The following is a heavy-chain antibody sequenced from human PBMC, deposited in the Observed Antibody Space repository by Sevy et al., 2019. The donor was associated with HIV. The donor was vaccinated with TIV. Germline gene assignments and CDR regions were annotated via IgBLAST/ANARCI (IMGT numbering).Heavy chain of an antibody. Sequence: ASVKVSCKASGYTFTSYGISWVRQAPGQGLEWMGWISAYNGNTNYAQKLQGRVTMTTDTSTITAYMELRSLRSDDTAVYYCARARGIAAAGILPDYWGQGTLVTVSS. D-gene: IGHD6-13*01. J-gene: IGHJ4*02. CDR2: ISAYNGNT. CDR1: GYTFTSYG. CDR3: ARARGIAAAGILPDY. V-gene: IGHV1-18*01.